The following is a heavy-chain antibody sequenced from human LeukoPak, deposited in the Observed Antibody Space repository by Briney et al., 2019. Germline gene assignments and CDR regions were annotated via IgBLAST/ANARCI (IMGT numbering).Heavy chain of an antibody. CDR3: ARHVWGSISYMDV. V-gene: IGHV4-59*08. CDR1: GVSMSNYY. J-gene: IGHJ6*03. CDR2: IYHSGSI. D-gene: IGHD6-6*01. Sequence: SETLSLTCTVSGVSMSNYYWGWIRQPPGKGLEWIGSIYHSGSIYYNPSLRSRGTISVDTSKNQFSLRLSSVTAADTAVYYCARHVWGSISYMDVWGKGTTVTVSS.